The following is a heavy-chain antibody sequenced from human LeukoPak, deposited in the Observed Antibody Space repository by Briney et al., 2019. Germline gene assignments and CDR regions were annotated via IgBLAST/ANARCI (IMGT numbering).Heavy chain of an antibody. Sequence: GGSLRLSCAASGFTFSSYGMHRVRQAPGKGLEWVAFIRYDGSNKYYADSVKGRFTISRDNSKNTLYLQMNSLRAEDTAVYYCAKAFITMVRGVNYWGQGTLVTVSS. V-gene: IGHV3-30*02. CDR1: GFTFSSYG. D-gene: IGHD3-10*01. J-gene: IGHJ4*02. CDR2: IRYDGSNK. CDR3: AKAFITMVRGVNY.